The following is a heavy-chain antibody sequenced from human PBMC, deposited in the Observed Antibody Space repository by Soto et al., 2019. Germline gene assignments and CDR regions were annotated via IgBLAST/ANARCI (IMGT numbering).Heavy chain of an antibody. CDR3: ARDLGGMWVHYYCGMDV. CDR2: IWYDGSNK. J-gene: IGHJ6*02. D-gene: IGHD2-15*01. Sequence: QVQLVESGGGVVQPGRSLRLSCAASGFTFSSYGMHWVRQAPGKGLEWVAVIWYDGSNKYYADSVKGRFTISRDNSKNTLYLQMNSLRAEDTAVYYCARDLGGMWVHYYCGMDVWGQGTTVTVSS. V-gene: IGHV3-33*01. CDR1: GFTFSSYG.